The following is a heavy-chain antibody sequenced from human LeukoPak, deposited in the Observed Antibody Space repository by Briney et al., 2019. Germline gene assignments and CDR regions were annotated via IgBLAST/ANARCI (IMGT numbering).Heavy chain of an antibody. V-gene: IGHV3-21*01. Sequence: MTGGSLRLSCAASGFTFNTYTMNWVRQAPGKGLEWVSSITASSTAIYSADSVKGRFTISRDNAKNFLYLQMNSLRAEDTAVYYCARTYYDILTGHNPYFDYWGQGILVTVSS. CDR2: ITASSTAI. J-gene: IGHJ4*02. CDR1: GFTFNTYT. D-gene: IGHD3-9*01. CDR3: ARTYYDILTGHNPYFDY.